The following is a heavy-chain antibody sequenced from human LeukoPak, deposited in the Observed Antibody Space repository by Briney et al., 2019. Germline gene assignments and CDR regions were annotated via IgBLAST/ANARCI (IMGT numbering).Heavy chain of an antibody. CDR3: AKVDPHDSSGYYYPDY. V-gene: IGHV3-23*01. CDR1: GFTFSSYA. J-gene: IGHJ4*02. D-gene: IGHD3-22*01. CDR2: ISGSGGST. Sequence: AGGSLRLSCAASGFTFSSYAMSWVRQAPGKGLEWVSAISGSGGSTYYADSVKGRFTISRDNSKNTLYLQMNSLRAEDTAVYYCAKVDPHDSSGYYYPDYWGQGTLVTVSS.